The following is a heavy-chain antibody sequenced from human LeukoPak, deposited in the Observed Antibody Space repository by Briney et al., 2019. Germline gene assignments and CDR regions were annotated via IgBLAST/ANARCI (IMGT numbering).Heavy chain of an antibody. V-gene: IGHV3-74*01. D-gene: IGHD5-12*01. CDR3: ARHFSVATTSPLQH. CDR2: TNSDGSIT. J-gene: IGHJ1*01. Sequence: PGGSLRLSCAASGFNFENFWLHWVRQVPGKGLVWVSRTNSDGSITTYADSVKGRFTISRDNAKNTLYLQMNSLRVEGTALYYCARHFSVATTSPLQHWGQGTLVTVSS. CDR1: GFNFENFW.